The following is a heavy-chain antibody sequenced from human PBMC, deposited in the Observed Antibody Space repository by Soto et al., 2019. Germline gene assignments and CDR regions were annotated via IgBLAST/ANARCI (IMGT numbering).Heavy chain of an antibody. J-gene: IGHJ4*02. Sequence: QVTLKESGPLLVRPTETLTLTCTVSGFSLTTARMGLTWIRQPPGKALEWLAHIFSNDEKSYRTSLKSRLTISKDTSRTQVVLTMTNMDPVDTGTYYCARVRSNYYGSGTYHFDYWGQGTLVTVSS. CDR1: GFSLTTARMG. CDR3: ARVRSNYYGSGTYHFDY. CDR2: IFSNDEK. V-gene: IGHV2-26*01. D-gene: IGHD3-10*01.